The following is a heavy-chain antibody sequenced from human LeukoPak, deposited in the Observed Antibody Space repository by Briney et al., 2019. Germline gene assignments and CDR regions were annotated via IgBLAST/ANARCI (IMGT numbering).Heavy chain of an antibody. CDR1: CSSISSCSFY. D-gene: IGHD3-10*01. CDR3: ARRRYYGSGSYYIFDY. Sequence: PSETLSLTCTVSCSSISSCSFYWGWLHHPPGHAPQRIARIYYSGSTYYNPSLKSPDTISVDTSKNQFSLKLSSVTAADTAVYYCARRRYYGSGSYYIFDYWGQGTLVTVSS. J-gene: IGHJ4*02. V-gene: IGHV4-39*01. CDR2: IYYSGST.